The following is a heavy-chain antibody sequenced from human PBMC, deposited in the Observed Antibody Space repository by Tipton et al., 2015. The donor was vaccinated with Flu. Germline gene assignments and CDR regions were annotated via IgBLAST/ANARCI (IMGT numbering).Heavy chain of an antibody. CDR1: GGSFSGYY. CDR3: VRGDGYNFDY. Sequence: TLSLTCAVYGGSFSGYYWSWIRQPPGKGLEWIGNIYHSGSTFYNPSLKSRVTISVDTPKNQFSLKLSSVTAADTAMYYCVRGDGYNFDYWGQGTLVTVSS. CDR2: IYHSGST. V-gene: IGHV4-34*01. J-gene: IGHJ4*02. D-gene: IGHD5-24*01.